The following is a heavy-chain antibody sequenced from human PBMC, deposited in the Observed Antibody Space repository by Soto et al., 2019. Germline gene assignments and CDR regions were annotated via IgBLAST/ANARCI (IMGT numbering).Heavy chain of an antibody. J-gene: IGHJ4*02. CDR2: INADGTTT. Sequence: GGSLRLSCAASGFTFNKYWMHWVRQVPGKSFVWVSRINADGTTTTYADSVRGRFTISRDDTKKTLFLQMNTLRPEDTAVYFCIKRGYDLQDSGTYVTFDYWGRGTLVTVSS. CDR3: IKRGYDLQDSGTYVTFDY. CDR1: GFTFNKYW. V-gene: IGHV3-74*03. D-gene: IGHD1-26*01.